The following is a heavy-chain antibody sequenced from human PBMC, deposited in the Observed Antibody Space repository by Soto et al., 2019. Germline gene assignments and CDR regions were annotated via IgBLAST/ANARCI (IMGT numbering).Heavy chain of an antibody. Sequence: PGGSLRLSCAASGFTFSSYCMSWVRQAPGKGLEWVANIKQDGSEKYYVDSVKGRFTISRDNTKNSLYLQMNSLRAEDTAVYYCARDVPQRYCSGGSCYLTLQIYFDYWGQGTLVTVSS. CDR2: IKQDGSEK. CDR1: GFTFSSYC. CDR3: ARDVPQRYCSGGSCYLTLQIYFDY. V-gene: IGHV3-7*01. J-gene: IGHJ4*02. D-gene: IGHD2-15*01.